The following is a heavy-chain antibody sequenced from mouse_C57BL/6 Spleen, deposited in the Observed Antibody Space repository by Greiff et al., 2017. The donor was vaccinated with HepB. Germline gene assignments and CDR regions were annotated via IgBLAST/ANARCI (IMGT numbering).Heavy chain of an antibody. J-gene: IGHJ4*01. Sequence: QVQLQQSGPELVKPGASVKISCKASGYAFSSSWMNWVKQRPGKGLEWIGRIYPGDGDTNYNGKFKGKATLTADKSSSTAYMQLSSLTSEDSAVYFCARSGTRGQNYYAMDYWGQGTSVTVSS. V-gene: IGHV1-82*01. CDR1: GYAFSSSW. D-gene: IGHD4-1*01. CDR2: IYPGDGDT. CDR3: ARSGTRGQNYYAMDY.